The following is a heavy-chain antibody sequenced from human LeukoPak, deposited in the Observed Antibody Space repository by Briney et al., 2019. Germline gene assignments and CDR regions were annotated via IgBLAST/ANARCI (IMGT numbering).Heavy chain of an antibody. CDR1: GFTFSSYE. J-gene: IGHJ4*02. D-gene: IGHD5-18*01. V-gene: IGHV3-48*03. Sequence: GGSLRLSCAASGFTFSSYEMNWVRQAPGKGLEWVSYVSSSGGTIYYADSVKGRFTISRDNAKNSLYLQMNSLRAEDTAVYYCAKIYSYGSRSFDYWGQGTLVTVSS. CDR2: VSSSGGTI. CDR3: AKIYSYGSRSFDY.